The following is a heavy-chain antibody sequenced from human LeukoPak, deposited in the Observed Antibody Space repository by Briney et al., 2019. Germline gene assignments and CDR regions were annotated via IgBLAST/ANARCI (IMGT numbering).Heavy chain of an antibody. CDR3: ARDVRGGYHDH. J-gene: IGHJ5*02. V-gene: IGHV3-74*01. CDR2: IKSDGSYT. D-gene: IGHD5-18*01. Sequence: GGSLRISFAAAGVYINGYWINWVRQAQGKGLGWVSRIKSDGSYTAYADSVKGRFTISRDNAKNTLYLQMNSLRAEDTAVYYCARDVRGGYHDHWGQGTLVTVSS. CDR1: GVYINGYW.